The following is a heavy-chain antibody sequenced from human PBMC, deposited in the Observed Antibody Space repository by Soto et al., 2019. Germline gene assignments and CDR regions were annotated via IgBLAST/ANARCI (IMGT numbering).Heavy chain of an antibody. V-gene: IGHV3-23*01. J-gene: IGHJ4*02. Sequence: VGSLRLSFAASGFSFNFYVMTWVRQAPGKGLEWVSGMSGSGGHKYYADSVKGRFTVSRDNSNSTLFLQMNRLRAEDTAVYYCARAVTQYFDSWGQGTLVTVYS. CDR3: ARAVTQYFDS. CDR1: GFSFNFYV. CDR2: MSGSGGHK.